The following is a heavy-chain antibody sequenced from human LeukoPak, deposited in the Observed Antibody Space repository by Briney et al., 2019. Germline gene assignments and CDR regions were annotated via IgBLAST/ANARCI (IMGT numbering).Heavy chain of an antibody. CDR1: GFTLSSYA. D-gene: IGHD6-19*01. CDR2: ISGSGGST. J-gene: IGHJ5*02. Sequence: GGSLRLSCAASGFTLSSYAMSWVRQAPGKGLEWVSAISGSGGSTYYADSVKGRFTISRDNSKNTLYLQMNSLRAEDTAVYYCAKDRVPIAVAGPPSNWFDPWGQGTLVTVSS. CDR3: AKDRVPIAVAGPPSNWFDP. V-gene: IGHV3-23*01.